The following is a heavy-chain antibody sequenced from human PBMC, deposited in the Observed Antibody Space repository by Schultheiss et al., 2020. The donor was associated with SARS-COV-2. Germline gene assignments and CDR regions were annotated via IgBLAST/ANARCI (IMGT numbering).Heavy chain of an antibody. CDR3: ASTGYYDSSVGGMDV. J-gene: IGHJ6*02. CDR2: IYHSGST. D-gene: IGHD3-22*01. CDR1: GGSISSGGYY. Sequence: SETLFLTCTVSGGSISSGGYYWSWIRQHPGKGLEWIGEIYHSGSTNYNPSLKSRVTISVDKSKNQFSLKLSSVTAADTAVYYCASTGYYDSSVGGMDVWGQGTTVTVSS. V-gene: IGHV4-39*07.